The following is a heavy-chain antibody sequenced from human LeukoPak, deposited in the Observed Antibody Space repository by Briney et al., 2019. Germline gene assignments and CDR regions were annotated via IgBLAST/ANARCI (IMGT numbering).Heavy chain of an antibody. CDR1: GYTFTGYY. CDR3: ARRLMVVVPAAIGY. Sequence: ASVKLSCKASGYTFTGYYMHWVRQAPGQGLEWMGWINPNSGGTNYAQKFQSRVTMTRDTSISTAYTELSRLRSDDTAVYYCARRLMVVVPAAIGYWGQGTLVTVSS. V-gene: IGHV1-2*02. D-gene: IGHD2-2*01. J-gene: IGHJ4*02. CDR2: INPNSGGT.